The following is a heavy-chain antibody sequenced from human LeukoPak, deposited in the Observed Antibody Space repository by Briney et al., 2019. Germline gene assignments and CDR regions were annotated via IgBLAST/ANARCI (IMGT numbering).Heavy chain of an antibody. J-gene: IGHJ4*02. CDR2: IYYSGST. D-gene: IGHD3-3*01. CDR1: GGSISSSSYY. CDR3: AREINTIFGVAPDY. Sequence: SETLSLTCTVSGGSISSSSYYWGWIRQPPGKGLEWIGSIYYSGSTYYNPSLKSRVTISVDTSKNQFSLKLSSVTAADTAVYYCAREINTIFGVAPDYWGQGTLVTVSS. V-gene: IGHV4-39*07.